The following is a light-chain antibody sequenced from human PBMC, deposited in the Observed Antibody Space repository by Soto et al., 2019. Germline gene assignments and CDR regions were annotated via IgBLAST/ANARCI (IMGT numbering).Light chain of an antibody. V-gene: IGKV3-11*01. CDR3: QQRSNWHPGTG. Sequence: EIVLTQSPATLSLSPGERATLSCRASQSVSSYLAWYQQKPGQAPRLLIYDASNRATGIPARFSGSGSGTDFTLTISSLEPEDFAVYYCQQRSNWHPGTGFGPGTKVDIK. CDR1: QSVSSY. J-gene: IGKJ3*01. CDR2: DAS.